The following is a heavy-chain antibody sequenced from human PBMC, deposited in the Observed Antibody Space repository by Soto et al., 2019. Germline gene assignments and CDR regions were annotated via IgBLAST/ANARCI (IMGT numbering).Heavy chain of an antibody. J-gene: IGHJ4*02. D-gene: IGHD6-19*01. Sequence: GGSLRLSCAASGFTFSSFAMSWVRQAPGKGLEWVSGISGSGINTYYADSVKGRFTISRDSSGNTLYLQMDSLRAEDTAVYYCAKDFSAVAAHTLDYWGQGTLVTVSS. V-gene: IGHV3-23*01. CDR1: GFTFSSFA. CDR2: ISGSGINT. CDR3: AKDFSAVAAHTLDY.